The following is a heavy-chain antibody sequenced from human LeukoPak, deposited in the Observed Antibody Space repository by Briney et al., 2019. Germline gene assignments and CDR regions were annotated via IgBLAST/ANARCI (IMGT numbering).Heavy chain of an antibody. V-gene: IGHV4-38-2*02. CDR3: ARALPNYYDSSGYKDY. Sequence: PSETLSLTCSVSRYSISSGYYWAWIRQPPGKGLEWIGSIYHSGSAYYNASLKSRVTISVDTSKNQFSLKLSSVTAADTAVYYCARALPNYYDSSGYKDYWGQGTLVTVSS. D-gene: IGHD3-22*01. CDR2: IYHSGSA. CDR1: RYSISSGYY. J-gene: IGHJ4*02.